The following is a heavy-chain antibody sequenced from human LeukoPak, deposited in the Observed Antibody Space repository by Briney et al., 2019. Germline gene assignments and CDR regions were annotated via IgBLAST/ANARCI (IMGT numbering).Heavy chain of an antibody. CDR2: INPGNGNT. D-gene: IGHD4-23*01. J-gene: IGHJ1*01. CDR3: ARPLRSTVITPFQY. CDR1: GYTFTTFV. V-gene: IGHV1-3*01. Sequence: GASVKVSCKTSGYTFTTFVIHWVRQAPGQRPEWMGRINPGNGNTKYSQKFQGRVTITTDTSASTAYMELSSLRSEDTAVYYCARPLRSTVITPFQYWGQRTLVTVSP.